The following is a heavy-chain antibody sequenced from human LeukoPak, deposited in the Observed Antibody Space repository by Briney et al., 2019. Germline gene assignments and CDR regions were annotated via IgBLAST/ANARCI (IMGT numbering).Heavy chain of an antibody. Sequence: PSETLSLTCTVSGGSISSSSYYWGWIRQPPGKGLEWIGSIYYSGSTYYNPSLKSRVTISVDTSKNQFSLKLTSVTVADTAVYFCARDHPLPDVWGQGTTVTVSS. J-gene: IGHJ6*02. V-gene: IGHV4-39*07. CDR1: GGSISSSSYY. CDR3: ARDHPLPDV. CDR2: IYYSGST.